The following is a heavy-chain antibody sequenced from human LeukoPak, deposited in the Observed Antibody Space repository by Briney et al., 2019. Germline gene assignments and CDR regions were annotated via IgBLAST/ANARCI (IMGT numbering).Heavy chain of an antibody. D-gene: IGHD3-9*01. V-gene: IGHV5-51*01. CDR3: ARLNGDYDILTGYYKGKAVDYFDY. Sequence: GESLQISCKGSGYSFTSYWIGWVRQMPGKGLEWMGIIYPGDSDTRYSPSFQGQVTISADKSISTAYLQWSSLKASDTAMYYCARLNGDYDILTGYYKGKAVDYFDYWGQGTLVTVSS. CDR1: GYSFTSYW. J-gene: IGHJ4*02. CDR2: IYPGDSDT.